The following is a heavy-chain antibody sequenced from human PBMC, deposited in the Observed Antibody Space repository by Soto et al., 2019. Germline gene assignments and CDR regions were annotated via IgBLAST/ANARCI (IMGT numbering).Heavy chain of an antibody. V-gene: IGHV1-18*01. Sequence: ASVKVSCKASGYTFTSYGISWVRRAPGQGLEWMGWISAYNGNTNYAQKLQGRVTMTTDTSTSTAYMELRSLRSDDTAVYYCARSGEYSSGWYDAFDIWGQGTMVTVSS. D-gene: IGHD6-19*01. CDR1: GYTFTSYG. J-gene: IGHJ3*02. CDR2: ISAYNGNT. CDR3: ARSGEYSSGWYDAFDI.